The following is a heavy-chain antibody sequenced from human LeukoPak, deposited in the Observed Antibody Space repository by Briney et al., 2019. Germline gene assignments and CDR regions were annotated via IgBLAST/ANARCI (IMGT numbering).Heavy chain of an antibody. D-gene: IGHD5-12*01. J-gene: IGHJ4*02. CDR2: AYYRSKWYN. CDR1: GYSVTTNSAA. CDR3: ARDKGGSGYDHLDS. V-gene: IGHV6-1*01. Sequence: SQTLSLTCAISGYSVTTNSAAWNWISQSPSRGLEWLGRAYYRSKWYNDYAVAVKSRITNNPDTSKNQFSLQLNSVTPEDTAVYYCARDKGGSGYDHLDSWGQGTLVTVSS.